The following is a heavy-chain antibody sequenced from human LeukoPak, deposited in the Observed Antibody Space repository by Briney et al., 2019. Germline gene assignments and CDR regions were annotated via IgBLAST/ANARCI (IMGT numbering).Heavy chain of an antibody. J-gene: IGHJ4*02. CDR3: AKDLGYDPFDY. CDR2: ISGSGGST. CDR1: GFTLSSYA. D-gene: IGHD5-12*01. Sequence: GGSLRLSCAASGFTLSSYAMSWVRRAPGKGLEWVSAISGSGGSTYYADSVKGRFTISRDNSKNTLYLQMNSLRAEDTAVYYCAKDLGYDPFDYWGQGTLVTVSS. V-gene: IGHV3-23*01.